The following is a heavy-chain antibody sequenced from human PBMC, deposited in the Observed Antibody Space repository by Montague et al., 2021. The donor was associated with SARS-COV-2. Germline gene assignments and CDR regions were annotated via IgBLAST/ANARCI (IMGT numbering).Heavy chain of an antibody. CDR3: AGRGVRYSSSWYSYWFDP. CDR2: IYYSGST. Sequence: SETLSLTCTVSGGSISSRSYYWGWIRQPPGKGLEWIGSIYYSGSTYYNPSLKSRVTISVDTSKNQFSLKLSSVTAADTAVYYCAGRGVRYSSSWYSYWFDPWGQGTLVTVSS. J-gene: IGHJ5*02. CDR1: GGSISSRSYY. V-gene: IGHV4-39*01. D-gene: IGHD6-13*01.